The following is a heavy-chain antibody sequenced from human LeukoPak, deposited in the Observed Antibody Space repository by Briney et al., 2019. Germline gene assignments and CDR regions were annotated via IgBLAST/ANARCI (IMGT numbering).Heavy chain of an antibody. CDR2: INPNSGGT. J-gene: IGHJ4*02. CDR3: TRALGSDY. D-gene: IGHD1-26*01. V-gene: IGHV1/OR15-1*04. CDR1: GYIFTDYY. Sequence: GASVKVSCKASGYIFTDYYMHWVRQAPGQELGWMGRINPNSGGTNYAQKFQGRVTMTRDTSITTAYMELSSLRSDDTAMYYCTRALGSDYWGQGTLVTVSS.